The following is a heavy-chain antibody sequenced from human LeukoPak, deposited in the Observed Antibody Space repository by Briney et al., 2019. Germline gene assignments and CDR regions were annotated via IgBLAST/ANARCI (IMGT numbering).Heavy chain of an antibody. V-gene: IGHV3-23*01. CDR2: LSGSGGST. D-gene: IGHD5-18*01. CDR1: GFTFSSYA. J-gene: IGHJ4*02. Sequence: PGGSLRLSCAASGFTFSSYAMSWVRQAPGKGLEEVSALSGSGGSTYYADALEGRFPISRDKCKNTLYLQMNSLRAEDTAVYYCAKELPGYSYGPTWFYFDYWGQGTLVTVSS. CDR3: AKELPGYSYGPTWFYFDY.